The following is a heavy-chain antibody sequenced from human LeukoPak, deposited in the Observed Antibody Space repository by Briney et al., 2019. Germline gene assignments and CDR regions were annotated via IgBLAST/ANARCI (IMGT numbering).Heavy chain of an antibody. J-gene: IGHJ4*02. V-gene: IGHV3-23*01. D-gene: IGHD6-19*01. CDR2: ISGSGGST. Sequence: GRSLRLSCAASGFTFSSYGMHWVRQAPGKGLEWVSAISGSGGSTYYADSVKGRFTISRDNSKNTLYLQMNSLRAEDTAVYYCAKGDSSGDYWGQGTLVTVSS. CDR3: AKGDSSGDY. CDR1: GFTFSSYG.